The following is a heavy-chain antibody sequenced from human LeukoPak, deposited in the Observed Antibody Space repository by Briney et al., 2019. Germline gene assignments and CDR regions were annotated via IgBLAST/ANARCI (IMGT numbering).Heavy chain of an antibody. D-gene: IGHD6-13*01. CDR2: IRYEGSNK. J-gene: IGHJ4*02. CDR3: AKVRVYSSSWYYFDY. CDR1: GFTFSSYA. V-gene: IGHV3-30*02. Sequence: GGSLRLSCAASGFTFSSYAMSWVRQAPGKGLECVAFIRYEGSNKYYADSVKGRFTISRDNSKNTLYLQMNSLRAEDTAVYYCAKVRVYSSSWYYFDYWGQGTLVTVSS.